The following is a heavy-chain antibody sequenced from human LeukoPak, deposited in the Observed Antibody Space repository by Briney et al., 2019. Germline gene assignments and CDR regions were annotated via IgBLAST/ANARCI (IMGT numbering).Heavy chain of an antibody. CDR3: AKGAAAGKVDWFDP. CDR1: GLSFTNYA. Sequence: GGSLRLSCEASGLSFTNYAMMWVRQAPGKGLQWISTLTGYGGAYYADSGEGRFIISRDISKNTMFLQMYSLRAEGTAVYYCAKGAAAGKVDWFDPWGQGTLVTASS. CDR2: LTGYGGA. J-gene: IGHJ5*02. D-gene: IGHD6-13*01. V-gene: IGHV3-23*01.